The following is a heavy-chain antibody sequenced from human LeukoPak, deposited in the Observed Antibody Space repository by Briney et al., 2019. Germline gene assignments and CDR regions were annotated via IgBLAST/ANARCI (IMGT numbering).Heavy chain of an antibody. CDR3: ARDGALLRYFDWPIRTHYYYGMDV. CDR1: GYTFTSYG. Sequence: ASVKVSCKASGYTFTSYGISWVRQAPGQGLEWMGWISAYNGNTNYAQKLQGRVTMTTDTSTSTAYMELRSLRSDDTAVYYCARDGALLRYFDWPIRTHYYYGMDVWAKGPRSPSPQ. J-gene: IGHJ6*04. CDR2: ISAYNGNT. D-gene: IGHD3-9*01. V-gene: IGHV1-18*04.